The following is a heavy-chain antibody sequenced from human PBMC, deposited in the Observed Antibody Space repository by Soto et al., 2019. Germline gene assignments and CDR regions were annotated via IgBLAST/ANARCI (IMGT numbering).Heavy chain of an antibody. CDR1: GGSFSGYY. J-gene: IGHJ4*02. Sequence: SETLSLTCAVYGGSFSGYYWSWIRQPPGKGLEWIGEINHSGSTNYNPSLKSRVTISVDTSKNQFSLKLSSVTAADTAVYYCARGLYYYDDFDYWGQVTLVTVYS. V-gene: IGHV4-34*01. CDR2: INHSGST. D-gene: IGHD3-22*01. CDR3: ARGLYYYDDFDY.